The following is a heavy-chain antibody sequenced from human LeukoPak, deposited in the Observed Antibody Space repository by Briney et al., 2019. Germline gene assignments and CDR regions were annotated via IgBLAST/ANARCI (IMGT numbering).Heavy chain of an antibody. D-gene: IGHD4-17*01. J-gene: IGHJ4*02. V-gene: IGHV3-30*04. CDR2: ISYDGSEK. CDR3: ASKLRDRDYDFEY. Sequence: GGSLRLSCAASGFTFSTYAMHWVRQAPGEGLEWVAFISYDGSEKYYPDYVKGRFTISRDNSKNTLYLQINSLISEDTAVYYCASKLRDRDYDFEYWGQGTLVTVSS. CDR1: GFTFSTYA.